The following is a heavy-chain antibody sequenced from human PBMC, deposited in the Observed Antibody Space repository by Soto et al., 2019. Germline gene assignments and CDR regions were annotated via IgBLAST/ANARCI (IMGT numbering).Heavy chain of an antibody. CDR3: AKTPSNWNYEKYFHH. CDR1: GFTFSSHA. J-gene: IGHJ1*01. D-gene: IGHD1-7*01. Sequence: EVQLLESGGDLVQPGGSLRLSCAACGFTFSSHAMSWVRQASGKGLEWVSVISGSGVITYYADSVKGRFIISRDNSKNTLYLQMNSLSPEDTAVYYCAKTPSNWNYEKYFHHWGQGTLVTVS. CDR2: ISGSGVIT. V-gene: IGHV3-23*01.